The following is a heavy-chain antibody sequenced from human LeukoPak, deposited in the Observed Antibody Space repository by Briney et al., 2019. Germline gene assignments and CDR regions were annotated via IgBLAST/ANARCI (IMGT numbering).Heavy chain of an antibody. CDR2: MNPNSGNT. CDR3: ARAPMVRGVIVNWFDP. Sequence: ASVKVSCKASGYTFTSYDINWVRQATGQGLEWMGWMNPNSGNTGYAQKFQGRVTMTRSTSISTAYMELSSLRSEDTAVYYCARAPMVRGVIVNWFDPWGQGTLVTVSS. J-gene: IGHJ5*02. V-gene: IGHV1-8*01. D-gene: IGHD3-10*01. CDR1: GYTFTSYD.